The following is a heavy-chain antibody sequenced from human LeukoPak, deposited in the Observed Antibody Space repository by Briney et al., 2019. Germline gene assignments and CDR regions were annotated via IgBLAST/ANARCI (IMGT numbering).Heavy chain of an antibody. D-gene: IGHD2-2*01. Sequence: GGSLRLSCAASGFTFSSYEMNWVRQAPGKGLEWVSYISSSGSNIYYADSVKGRFTISRDNAKNSLYLQMNSLRAEDTAVYYCARIFREYCSSTSCYWPNYYYYGMDVWGKGTTVTVSS. J-gene: IGHJ6*04. CDR1: GFTFSSYE. V-gene: IGHV3-48*03. CDR2: ISSSGSNI. CDR3: ARIFREYCSSTSCYWPNYYYYGMDV.